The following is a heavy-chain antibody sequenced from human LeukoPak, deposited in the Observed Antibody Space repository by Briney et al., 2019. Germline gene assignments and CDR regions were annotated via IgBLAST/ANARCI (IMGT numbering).Heavy chain of an antibody. V-gene: IGHV4-39*01. D-gene: IGHD5-24*01. CDR3: ARPLGMATIPPTAFDI. Sequence: SETLSLTCTVSGGSISSSSYYWGWIRQPPGKGLEWIGSIYYSGSTYYNPSLKSRVTISVDTSKNQFSLKLSSVTAADTAVYYCARPLGMATIPPTAFDIWGQGTMVTVSS. CDR2: IYYSGST. CDR1: GGSISSSSYY. J-gene: IGHJ3*02.